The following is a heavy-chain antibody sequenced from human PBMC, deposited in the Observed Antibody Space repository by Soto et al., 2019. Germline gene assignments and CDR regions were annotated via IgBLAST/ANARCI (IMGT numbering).Heavy chain of an antibody. J-gene: IGHJ4*02. V-gene: IGHV4-30-4*01. CDR1: GGSVSSGDHY. Sequence: PSETLSLTCTVSGGSVSSGDHYWNWIRQPPGKGVEWIGCIYYTGGTYDNPSLKGRVTISIDTSKNQFSLNLTSVSAADTAVYFCASNYDTSGFDYWGQGSLVNVSS. CDR2: IYYTGGT. CDR3: ASNYDTSGFDY. D-gene: IGHD3-22*01.